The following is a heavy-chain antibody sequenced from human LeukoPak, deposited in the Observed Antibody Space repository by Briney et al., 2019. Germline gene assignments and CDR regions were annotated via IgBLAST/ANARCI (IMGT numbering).Heavy chain of an antibody. D-gene: IGHD3-10*01. CDR1: GFTFNNYA. J-gene: IGHJ4*02. Sequence: GGSLRLSCAASGFTFNNYAMTWVRQAPGKGLEWVSGISDSGGSTYYADSVKGRFTISRDNSKNTLYLQMNSLRAEDTAVYYCAEDLYYYGSGSYRPLDYWGQGTLVTVSS. CDR2: ISDSGGST. V-gene: IGHV3-23*01. CDR3: AEDLYYYGSGSYRPLDY.